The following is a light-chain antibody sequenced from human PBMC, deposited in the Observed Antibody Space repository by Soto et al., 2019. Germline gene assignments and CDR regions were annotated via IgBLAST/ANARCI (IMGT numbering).Light chain of an antibody. Sequence: IVLTQSPASLSLSPGERATLSCGASHTIASVYLAWYQHKPGLAPRLLIYDTSIRATGIPDRFTGSGSGTDFTLTISRLEPEAFGVDYCQQYDTSLTFGGGTKVEIK. CDR3: QQYDTSLT. J-gene: IGKJ4*01. CDR2: DTS. CDR1: HTIASVY. V-gene: IGKV3D-20*01.